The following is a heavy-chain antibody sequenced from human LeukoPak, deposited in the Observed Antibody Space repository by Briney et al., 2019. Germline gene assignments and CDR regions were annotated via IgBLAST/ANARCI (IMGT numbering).Heavy chain of an antibody. CDR2: INLSGGAT. Sequence: EASVKVSCKASGYTFTSYYMHWVRQAPGQGLEWMGIINLSGGATSYAQKFQGRVTMTRDTSTSTVYMEVSSLRAEDTAVYYCAKDLRPSPSPVLYDWFDPWGQGTLVTVSS. J-gene: IGHJ5*02. V-gene: IGHV1-46*01. D-gene: IGHD2/OR15-2a*01. CDR1: GYTFTSYY. CDR3: AKDLRPSPSPVLYDWFDP.